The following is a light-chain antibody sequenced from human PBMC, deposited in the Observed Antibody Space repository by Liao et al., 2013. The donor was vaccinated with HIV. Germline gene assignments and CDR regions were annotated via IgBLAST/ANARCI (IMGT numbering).Light chain of an antibody. CDR3: QVWDRGPAL. J-gene: IGLJ2*01. CDR1: TLGDKN. Sequence: SDELTQPPSVSVSPGQTASITCSGDTLGDKNACWYQQRPGQSPVLVIYQDSKRPSGIPGRFSGSSSGNTGTLTISGTQPMDEGDYYCQVWDRGPALFGGGTKLTVL. V-gene: IGLV3-1*01. CDR2: QDS.